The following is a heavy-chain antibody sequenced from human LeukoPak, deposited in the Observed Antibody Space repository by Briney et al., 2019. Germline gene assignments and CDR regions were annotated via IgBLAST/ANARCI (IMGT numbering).Heavy chain of an antibody. J-gene: IGHJ4*02. CDR2: ISTDGSST. CDR1: GFTFTSYC. Sequence: PGGSLRLSCALPGFTFTSYCMHWVRQAPGKGLVWVSRISTDGSSTTYADSVRGRFTISRDNPKNTLYLQMDSLRAEDTAVYYCARPSSGWYGSWGQGTLVTVSS. D-gene: IGHD6-19*01. CDR3: ARPSSGWYGS. V-gene: IGHV3-74*01.